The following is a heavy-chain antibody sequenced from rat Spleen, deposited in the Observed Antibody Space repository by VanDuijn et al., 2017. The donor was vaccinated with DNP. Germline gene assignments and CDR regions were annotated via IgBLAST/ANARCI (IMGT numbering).Heavy chain of an antibody. CDR2: ISSGGST. Sequence: QVQLKESGPGLVQPSQTLSLTCTVSGFSLTSYGVSWVRQPPGKGLEWIAAISSGGSTYYNSALKSRLSISRDTSKSQVFLKMNSLQTEDPAIYFCTRTGYFAYWGQVVMVTFSS. J-gene: IGHJ2*01. V-gene: IGHV2S8*01. CDR3: TRTGYFAY. D-gene: IGHD5-1*01. CDR1: GFSLTSYG.